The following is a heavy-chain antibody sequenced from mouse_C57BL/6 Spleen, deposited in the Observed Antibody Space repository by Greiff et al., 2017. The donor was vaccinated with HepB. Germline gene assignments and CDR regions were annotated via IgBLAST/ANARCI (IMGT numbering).Heavy chain of an antibody. J-gene: IGHJ2*01. Sequence: EVQLQQSGPELVKPGASVKISCKASGYTFTDYYMNWVKQSHGKSLEWIGDINPNNGGTSYNQKLKGKATLTVDKSSSTAYMELRSLTSEDSALYYCARWGAITTVVAPHIDYWGQGTTLTVSS. CDR1: GYTFTDYY. CDR3: ARWGAITTVVAPHIDY. CDR2: INPNNGGT. V-gene: IGHV1-26*01. D-gene: IGHD1-1*01.